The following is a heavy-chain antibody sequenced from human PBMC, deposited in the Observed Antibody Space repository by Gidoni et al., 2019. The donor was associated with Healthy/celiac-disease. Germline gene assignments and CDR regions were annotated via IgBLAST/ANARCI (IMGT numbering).Heavy chain of an antibody. D-gene: IGHD3-22*01. V-gene: IGHV3-23*01. CDR2: ISGSGGST. Sequence: EVQLLESGGGLVQPGGSLRLSCAASGFPFCSYAMSWVRQAPGKGLEWVSAISGSGGSTYYADSVKGRFTISRDNSKNTLYLQMNSLRAEDTAVYYCATHNPYYYDSSGIYWGQGTLVTVSS. CDR3: ATHNPYYYDSSGIY. J-gene: IGHJ4*02. CDR1: GFPFCSYA.